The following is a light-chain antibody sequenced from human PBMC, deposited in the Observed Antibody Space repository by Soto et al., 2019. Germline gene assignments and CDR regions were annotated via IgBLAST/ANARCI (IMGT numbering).Light chain of an antibody. CDR1: QSVSSNY. V-gene: IGKV3-20*01. Sequence: EIVLTQSPGTLSLSPGERATLSCRASQSVSSNYLAWYQRTPGQAPRLLIYGASSRATGIPNRFSGSGSGTDFTLTITRLEPEDFAVFHCQQYGSSPPTFGQGTKVEIK. CDR3: QQYGSSPPT. J-gene: IGKJ1*01. CDR2: GAS.